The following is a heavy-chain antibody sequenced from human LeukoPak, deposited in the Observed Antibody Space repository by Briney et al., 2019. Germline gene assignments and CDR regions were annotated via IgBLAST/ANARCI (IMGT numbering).Heavy chain of an antibody. J-gene: IGHJ4*02. Sequence: GGSLRLSCAASGFTFSSYTMNWVRQAPGQGLEWVSSISSSSSYIYYADSVKGRFIISRDNAKNSLHLQMNSLRAEDTAVYYCAKVRGYSYGNDYWGQGTLVTVSS. D-gene: IGHD5-18*01. CDR3: AKVRGYSYGNDY. CDR2: ISSSSSYI. V-gene: IGHV3-21*04. CDR1: GFTFSSYT.